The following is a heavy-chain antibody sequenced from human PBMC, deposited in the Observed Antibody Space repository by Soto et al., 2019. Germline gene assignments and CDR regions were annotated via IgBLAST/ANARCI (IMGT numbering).Heavy chain of an antibody. D-gene: IGHD5-18*01. Sequence: GGSLRLSCAASGFTFRSYGMHWVRQAPGKGLECVAFISFDETIKYYADSVKGRFTISRDISTNTLYLQMSSLRAEDTALYYCAKDLSYGYVDYWGQGTLVTVSS. J-gene: IGHJ4*02. V-gene: IGHV3-30*18. CDR3: AKDLSYGYVDY. CDR2: ISFDETIK. CDR1: GFTFRSYG.